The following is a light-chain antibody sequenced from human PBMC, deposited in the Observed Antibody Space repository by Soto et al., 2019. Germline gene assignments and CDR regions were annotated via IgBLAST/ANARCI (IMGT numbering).Light chain of an antibody. J-gene: IGKJ5*01. CDR1: RRASGQS. CDR3: QQRRNCQVT. CDR2: GGS. Sequence: PEERATLSCPVIRRASGQSRYWYQHRPAQRLRLLIDGGSMRAVGIPYRFSGSGSGSEFTLTISSLEDEDFEVYHCQQRRNCQVTFGQGTRLEIK. V-gene: IGKV3D-20*02.